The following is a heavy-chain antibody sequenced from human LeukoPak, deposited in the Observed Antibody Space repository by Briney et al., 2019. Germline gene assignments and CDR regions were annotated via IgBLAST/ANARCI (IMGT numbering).Heavy chain of an antibody. D-gene: IGHD3-10*01. CDR3: ARDLWFGELSPYNWFDP. Sequence: GGSLRLSCAASGFTFSSYSMNWVRQAPGKGLEWVSSISSSSYIYYADSVKGRFTISRDNAKNSLYLQMNSLRAEDTAVYYCARDLWFGELSPYNWFDPWGQGTLVTVSS. CDR1: GFTFSSYS. CDR2: ISSSSYI. J-gene: IGHJ5*02. V-gene: IGHV3-21*01.